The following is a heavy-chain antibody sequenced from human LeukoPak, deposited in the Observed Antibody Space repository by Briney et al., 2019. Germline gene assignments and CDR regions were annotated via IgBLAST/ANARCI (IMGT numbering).Heavy chain of an antibody. D-gene: IGHD6-19*01. CDR2: IYYGGST. V-gene: IGHV4-59*01. J-gene: IGHJ4*02. CDR3: ASYSGWYPYYFDY. Sequence: PSETLSLTCTVSGGSISSYYWSWIRQPPGKGLEWIGYIYYGGSTNYNPSLKSRVTISIDTSKNQFSLKLNSVTAADTAVYYCASYSGWYPYYFDYWGQGTLVTVSS. CDR1: GGSISSYY.